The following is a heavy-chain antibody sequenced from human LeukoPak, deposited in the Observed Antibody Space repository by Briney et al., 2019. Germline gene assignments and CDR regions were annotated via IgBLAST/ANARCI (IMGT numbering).Heavy chain of an antibody. CDR2: ISYDGSNK. V-gene: IGHV3-30-3*01. Sequence: GGSLRLSCAASGFTSSSYAMHWVRQAPGKGLEWVAVISYDGSNKYYADSVKGRFTISRDNSKNTLYLQMNSLRAEDTAVYYCARGGDYGDTVNWFDPWGQGTLVTVSS. J-gene: IGHJ5*02. D-gene: IGHD4-17*01. CDR1: GFTSSSYA. CDR3: ARGGDYGDTVNWFDP.